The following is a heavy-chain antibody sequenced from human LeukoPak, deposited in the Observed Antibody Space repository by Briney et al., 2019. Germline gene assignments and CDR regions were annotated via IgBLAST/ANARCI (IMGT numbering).Heavy chain of an antibody. D-gene: IGHD5-12*01. CDR2: IDWDDDK. Sequence: KESGPALVKPIQTLTLPCPFSGVSLSTSGMRVSWIRQPPGKALERLPRIDWDDDKFYSTSLKTRLTISKDTSKNQVVLTMTNMDPVDTATYYCARNVATMRGWDAFDIWGQGTMVTVSS. V-gene: IGHV2-70*04. J-gene: IGHJ3*02. CDR1: GVSLSTSGMR. CDR3: ARNVATMRGWDAFDI.